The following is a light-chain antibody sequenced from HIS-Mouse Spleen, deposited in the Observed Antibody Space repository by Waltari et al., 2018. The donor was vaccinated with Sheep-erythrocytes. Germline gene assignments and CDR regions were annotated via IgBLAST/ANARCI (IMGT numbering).Light chain of an antibody. CDR3: AAWDDSLSWV. CDR1: SSNTGSNY. J-gene: IGLJ3*02. Sequence: QSVLTQPPSASGTPGQRVTITCPASSSNTGSNYVSWYQQLPGTAPKLLTYRNNRRPSGVPDRFSGSNSGTSASLAISGLRSEDEADYYCAAWDDSLSWVFGGGTKLTVL. V-gene: IGLV1-47*01. CDR2: RNN.